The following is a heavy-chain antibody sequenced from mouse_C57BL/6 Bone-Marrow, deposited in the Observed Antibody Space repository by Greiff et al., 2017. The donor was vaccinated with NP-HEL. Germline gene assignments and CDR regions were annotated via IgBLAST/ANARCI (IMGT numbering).Heavy chain of an antibody. CDR2: IYPRSGNT. Sequence: VKLQESGAELARPGASVKLSCKASGYTFTSYGISWVKQRTGQGLEWIGEIYPRSGNTYYNEKFKGKATLTADKSSSTAYMELRSLTSEDSAVYFCARPGDYAMDYWGQGTSVTVSS. CDR1: GYTFTSYG. J-gene: IGHJ4*01. V-gene: IGHV1-81*01. CDR3: ARPGDYAMDY.